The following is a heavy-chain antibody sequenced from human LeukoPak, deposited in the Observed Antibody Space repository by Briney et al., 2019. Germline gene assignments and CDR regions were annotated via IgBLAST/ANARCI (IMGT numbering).Heavy chain of an antibody. D-gene: IGHD3-10*01. CDR1: GYTFTAYF. CDR2: INPDSGAT. V-gene: IGHV1-2*02. Sequence: GASVKVSCKASGYTFTAYFMHWARQAPGQRLEWMEYINPDSGATNYAQKFQGRVTMTRDTSITTAYMELSRLTSDDTAVYFCATTSRDSDAYYDYLNYWGQGTLITVSS. J-gene: IGHJ4*02. CDR3: ATTSRDSDAYYDYLNY.